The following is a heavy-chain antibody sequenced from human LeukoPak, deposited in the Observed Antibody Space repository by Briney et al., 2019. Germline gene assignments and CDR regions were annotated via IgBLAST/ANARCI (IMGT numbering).Heavy chain of an antibody. D-gene: IGHD1-26*01. CDR2: IYYSGST. J-gene: IGHJ4*02. CDR3: ARHHSGSDLRCDY. Sequence: SETLSLTCTVSGDSISSSSYYWGWIRQPPGKGLEWIGSIYYSGSTYYNPSLKSRVTISVDTSKNQFPLKLSSVTAADTAVYYCARHHSGSDLRCDYWGQGTLVTVSS. V-gene: IGHV4-39*01. CDR1: GDSISSSSYY.